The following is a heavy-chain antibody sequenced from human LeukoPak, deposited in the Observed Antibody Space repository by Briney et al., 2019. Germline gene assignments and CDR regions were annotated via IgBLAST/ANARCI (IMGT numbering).Heavy chain of an antibody. CDR1: GYTFSHYY. J-gene: IGHJ4*02. Sequence: ASVKVSCKASGYTFSHYYMHWVRQAPGQGLEWMGWINPNRGGTNFAQKFQGRVTMTRDTSISTAYMELSRPRSDDTAVYYCARRGDSGYDFYIDYWGQGTLVTVSS. CDR2: INPNRGGT. V-gene: IGHV1-2*02. CDR3: ARRGDSGYDFYIDY. D-gene: IGHD5-12*01.